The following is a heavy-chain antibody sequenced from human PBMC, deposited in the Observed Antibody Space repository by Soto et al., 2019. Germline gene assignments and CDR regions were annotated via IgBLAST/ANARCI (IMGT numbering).Heavy chain of an antibody. J-gene: IGHJ4*02. CDR1: GYAFTDYF. Sequence: QVQLVQSGAEVRKPGASVKVACTASGYAFTDYFIHWVRQAPGQGLEWMGWINPATGGTVFAQSFQGRVTMARDTPVNTVNMGLSSLRSGDTALYYCARSTQYSASLEFDYWGQGTLVAVSS. D-gene: IGHD1-1*01. CDR2: INPATGGT. CDR3: ARSTQYSASLEFDY. V-gene: IGHV1-2*02.